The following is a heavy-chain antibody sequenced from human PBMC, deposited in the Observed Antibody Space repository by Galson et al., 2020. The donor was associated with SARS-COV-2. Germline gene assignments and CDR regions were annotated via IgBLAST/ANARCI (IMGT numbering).Heavy chain of an antibody. D-gene: IGHD3-3*01. J-gene: IGHJ6*02. CDR1: GASISSGSYY. CDR2: IYKSGNT. V-gene: IGHV4-61*02. Sequence: SETLSLTCTVSGASISSGSYYWSWIRQPAGKGLECIGRIYKSGNTNYNPSLWSQVTISVDTSKNQFSLKLTSVTAADTAVYYCARGNSPCVTIFGVLTGTCGMDVWGQGTTVTVSS. CDR3: ARGNSPCVTIFGVLTGTCGMDV.